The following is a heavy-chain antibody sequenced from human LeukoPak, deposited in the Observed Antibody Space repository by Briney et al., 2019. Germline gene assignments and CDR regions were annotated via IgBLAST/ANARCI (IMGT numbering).Heavy chain of an antibody. CDR3: ARDPAAYSSSWYNWFDP. J-gene: IGHJ5*02. Sequence: ASVKVSCTASGYTFTSYAMHWVRQAPGQRLEWMGWINAGNGNTKYSQKFQGRVTITRDTSASTAYMELSSLRSEDTAVYYCARDPAAYSSSWYNWFDPWGQGTLVTVSS. CDR2: INAGNGNT. CDR1: GYTFTSYA. V-gene: IGHV1-3*01. D-gene: IGHD6-13*01.